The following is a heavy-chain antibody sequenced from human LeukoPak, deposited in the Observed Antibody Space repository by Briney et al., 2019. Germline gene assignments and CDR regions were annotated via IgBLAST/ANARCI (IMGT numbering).Heavy chain of an antibody. CDR1: GGSISSSNW. V-gene: IGHV4-4*02. J-gene: IGHJ3*02. Sequence: SETLSLTCAVSGGSISSSNWWSWVRQPPGKGLEWIGEIYHSGSTNYNPSLKSRVTISVDKSKNQFSLKLSSVTAADTAVYYCARGGDGYNFWAFDTWGQGTMVTVSS. CDR2: IYHSGST. D-gene: IGHD5-24*01. CDR3: ARGGDGYNFWAFDT.